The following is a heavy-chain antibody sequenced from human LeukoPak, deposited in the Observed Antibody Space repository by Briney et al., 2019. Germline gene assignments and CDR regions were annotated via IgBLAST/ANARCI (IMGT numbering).Heavy chain of an antibody. D-gene: IGHD5-12*01. Sequence: ASVKVSCKASGYTFTGHYIHWVRQAPGQGFEWMGWINPNTGGTDYAEKFQDRIAISTYTSISTTYMELSSLRSDDTALYYCARDLATIDGIAWYYFENWGQGTLVTVS. CDR1: GYTFTGHY. CDR2: INPNTGGT. J-gene: IGHJ4*02. CDR3: ARDLATIDGIAWYYFEN. V-gene: IGHV1-2*02.